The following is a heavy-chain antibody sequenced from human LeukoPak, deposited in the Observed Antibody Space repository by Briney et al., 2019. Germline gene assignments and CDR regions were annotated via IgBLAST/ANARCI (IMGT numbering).Heavy chain of an antibody. V-gene: IGHV3-21*01. J-gene: IGHJ4*02. CDR2: ISSSGSHI. D-gene: IGHD2-2*02. CDR1: GFTFSSYS. Sequence: PGGSLRLSCAASGFTFSSYSMNWVRQAPGKGLEWVSSISSSGSHIYYADSVKGRFTIPRDNAKNSLYLQMNSLRAEDTAVYYCARIPGDYWGQGTLVTVSS. CDR3: ARIPGDY.